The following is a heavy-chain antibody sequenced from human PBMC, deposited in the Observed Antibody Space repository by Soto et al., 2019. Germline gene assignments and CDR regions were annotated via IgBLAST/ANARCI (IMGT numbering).Heavy chain of an antibody. Sequence: HPGGSLRLSCAASGFTVSSNYMSWVRQAPGKGLEWVSVIYSGGSTYYADSVKGRFTISRDNSKNTLYLQMNSLRAEDTAVYYCARDFVGEPTEGAFDIWGQGTMVTVSS. V-gene: IGHV3-66*01. CDR1: GFTVSSNY. J-gene: IGHJ3*02. CDR2: IYSGGST. CDR3: ARDFVGEPTEGAFDI. D-gene: IGHD4-17*01.